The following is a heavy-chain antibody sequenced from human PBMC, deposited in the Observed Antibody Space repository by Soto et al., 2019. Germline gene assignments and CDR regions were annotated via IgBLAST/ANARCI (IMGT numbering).Heavy chain of an antibody. CDR2: ISAYNGNT. CDR1: GYTFTSYG. Sequence: QVQLMQSGAEVKKPGASVKVSCKASGYTFTSYGISWVRQAPGQGLEWMGWISAYNGNTNYAQKLQGRVTMTTDTPTSTAYMELRSLRSDDTAVYYCARDVVVVVAATNWFDPWGQGTLVTVSS. J-gene: IGHJ5*02. V-gene: IGHV1-18*01. CDR3: ARDVVVVVAATNWFDP. D-gene: IGHD2-15*01.